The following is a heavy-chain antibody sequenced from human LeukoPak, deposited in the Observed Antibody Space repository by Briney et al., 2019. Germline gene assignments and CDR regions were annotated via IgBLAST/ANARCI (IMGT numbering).Heavy chain of an antibody. J-gene: IGHJ4*02. CDR3: ARTMYYDSSGYYYYYFDY. D-gene: IGHD3-22*01. Sequence: SETLSLTCTVSGGSISSYYWSWIRQPAGKGLEWIGRIYTSGSTNYNPSLKSRVTMSVDTSKNQFSLKLSSVTAADTAVYYCARTMYYDSSGYYYYYFDYWGQGTLVTVSS. CDR1: GGSISSYY. CDR2: IYTSGST. V-gene: IGHV4-4*07.